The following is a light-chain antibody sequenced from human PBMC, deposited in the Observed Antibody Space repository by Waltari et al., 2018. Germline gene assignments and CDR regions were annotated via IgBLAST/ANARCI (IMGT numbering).Light chain of an antibody. V-gene: IGLV2-14*01. CDR2: DVS. J-gene: IGLJ3*02. CDR3: SSYTSSSTWV. CDR1: SSDVGGYNP. Sequence: QSALTQPASVSGSPGQSLTISCTGTSSDVGGYNPVSWYQQHPGKAPKLMIYDVSKRPSGVSNRFSGSKSGNTASLTISGPQAEDEADYYCSSYTSSSTWVFGGGTKLTVL.